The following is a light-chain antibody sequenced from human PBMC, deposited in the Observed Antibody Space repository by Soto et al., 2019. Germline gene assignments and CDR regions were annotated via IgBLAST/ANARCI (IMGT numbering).Light chain of an antibody. CDR3: QQSNNHYS. CDR2: DAS. CDR1: QSFSSW. V-gene: IGKV1-5*01. Sequence: DIRMTQSPSTLSASVGDRVTITCRASQSFSSWLAWYQQKPGKAPKLLIYDASNLESGVPSRFRGSASSTEFTLTSSSPHPDDFATYYCQQSNNHYSYGKWTNVDIK. J-gene: IGKJ2*03.